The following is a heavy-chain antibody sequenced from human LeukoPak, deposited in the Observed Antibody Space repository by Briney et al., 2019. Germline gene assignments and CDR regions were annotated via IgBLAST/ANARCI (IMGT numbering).Heavy chain of an antibody. V-gene: IGHV6-1*01. CDR1: GDSVSRDSIA. D-gene: IGHD7-27*01. Sequence: SQTLSLTCAISGDSVSRDSIAWNWIRQSPSRGLEWLGRTYYKSAWYNDYAVHMKSRVSISPDTSKNQFSLQLNSVTPDDTAVYYCARGTGWPHFDYWGQGILVTVSS. CDR2: TYYKSAWYN. CDR3: ARGTGWPHFDY. J-gene: IGHJ4*02.